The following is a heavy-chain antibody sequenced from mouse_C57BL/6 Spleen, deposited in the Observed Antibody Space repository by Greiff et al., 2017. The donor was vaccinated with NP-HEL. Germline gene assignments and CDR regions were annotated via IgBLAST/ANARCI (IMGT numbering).Heavy chain of an antibody. CDR2: IHPNSGST. J-gene: IGHJ3*01. CDR1: GYTFTSYW. D-gene: IGHD2-4*01. CDR3: APIYYEYDRFAY. V-gene: IGHV1-64*01. Sequence: VQLQQPGAELVKPGASVKLSCKASGYTFTSYWMHWVKQRPGQGLEWIGMIHPNSGSTNYNEKFKSKATLTVDKSSSTAYMQLSSLTSEDSAVYYCAPIYYEYDRFAYWGQGTLVTVSA.